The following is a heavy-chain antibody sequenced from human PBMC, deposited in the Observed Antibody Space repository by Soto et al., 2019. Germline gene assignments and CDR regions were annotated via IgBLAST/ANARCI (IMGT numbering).Heavy chain of an antibody. CDR2: INADGSEK. V-gene: IGHV3-7*01. CDR1: GLAFGTSW. Sequence: PGGSLRLSCAPSGLAFGTSWMSWVRQVPGKGLEWVANINADGSEKNYLASVRGRFTISRDTAMQSLTLQMNSLRVEDTAVYYCARGPFWGQGTLVTVSS. CDR3: ARGPF. J-gene: IGHJ4*02.